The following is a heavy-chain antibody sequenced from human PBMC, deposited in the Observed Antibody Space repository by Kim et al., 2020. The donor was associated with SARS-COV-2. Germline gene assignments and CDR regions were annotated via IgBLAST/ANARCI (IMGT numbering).Heavy chain of an antibody. J-gene: IGHJ5*02. CDR1: GYSITGNAY. Sequence: SETLSLTCNVSGYSITGNAYWTWIRQSPGKGLEWIGKMFPSGSPYYIPSLASRVSMSLDTSKNQFSLKLRSVTAADTAVYFCARGSGAVGACLDLWGQGT. CDR3: ARGSGAVGACLDL. V-gene: IGHV4-38-2*02. CDR2: MFPSGSP. D-gene: IGHD1-26*01.